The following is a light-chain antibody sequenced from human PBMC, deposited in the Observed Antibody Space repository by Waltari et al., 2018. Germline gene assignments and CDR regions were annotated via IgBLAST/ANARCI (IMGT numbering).Light chain of an antibody. Sequence: SPGLTQPPSVSVSPGQTAMITCSGSELTDKYIYWFQQKSGQAPVVVIRRNTGRPSGIPERFSASDSGTTGTLVISGVEAEDEADYYCQLADDSGNHVLFGGGTKLTVL. CDR3: QLADDSGNHVL. CDR2: RNT. J-gene: IGLJ2*01. CDR1: ELTDKY. V-gene: IGLV3-25*03.